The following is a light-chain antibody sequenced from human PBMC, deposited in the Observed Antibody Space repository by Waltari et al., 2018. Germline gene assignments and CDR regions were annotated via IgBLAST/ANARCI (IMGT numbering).Light chain of an antibody. J-gene: IGLJ3*02. Sequence: YVLTQPPSVSVDPGKTARLTCGGANIGRKSVNWYQQKPGQAPVLVMFYYSDRPSEIPERFSGSNSGNTATLTISWVEAGDEADYHCQVWDDVTDSGVFGGGTKLTVL. CDR2: YYS. CDR3: QVWDDVTDSGV. CDR1: NIGRKS. V-gene: IGLV3-21*04.